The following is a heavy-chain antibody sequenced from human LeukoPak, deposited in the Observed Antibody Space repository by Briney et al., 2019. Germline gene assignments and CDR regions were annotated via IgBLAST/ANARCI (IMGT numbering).Heavy chain of an antibody. Sequence: SETLSLTCTVSGGSISSSSYYWGWIRQPPGKGLEWIGYIYYSGSTNYNPSLKGRVTISADTSKNQFSLKLSSVTAADTAVYYCARGSPHYYDSSGYYSNWGQGTLVTVSS. D-gene: IGHD3-22*01. V-gene: IGHV4-61*05. CDR3: ARGSPHYYDSSGYYSN. J-gene: IGHJ4*02. CDR2: IYYSGST. CDR1: GGSISSSSYY.